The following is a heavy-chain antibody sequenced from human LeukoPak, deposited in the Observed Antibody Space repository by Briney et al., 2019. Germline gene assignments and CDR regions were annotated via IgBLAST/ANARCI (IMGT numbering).Heavy chain of an antibody. CDR1: GYSISSGYY. D-gene: IGHD3-22*01. CDR3: ERVPGSSGPIY. J-gene: IGHJ4*02. Sequence: SETLSLTCTVSGYSISSGYYWGWIRQPPGKGLEWIGSIYHSGSTYYNPSLKSRVTISVDTSKNQFSLKLSSVTAADTAVYYCERVPGSSGPIYWGQGTLVTVSS. CDR2: IYHSGST. V-gene: IGHV4-38-2*02.